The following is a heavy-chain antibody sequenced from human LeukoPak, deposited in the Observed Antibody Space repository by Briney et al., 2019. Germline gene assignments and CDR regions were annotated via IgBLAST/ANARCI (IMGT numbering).Heavy chain of an antibody. CDR2: IIPIFGTA. D-gene: IGHD2-2*01. J-gene: IGHJ5*02. CDR3: AIDIVVVPAAMFGERGWFDP. CDR1: GGTFSSYA. Sequence: SVKVSCKASGGTFSSYAISWVRQAPGQGLEWMGGIIPIFGTANYAQKFQGRVTITADKSTSTAYMELSSLRSEDTAVYYCAIDIVVVPAAMFGERGWFDPWGQGTLVTVSS. V-gene: IGHV1-69*06.